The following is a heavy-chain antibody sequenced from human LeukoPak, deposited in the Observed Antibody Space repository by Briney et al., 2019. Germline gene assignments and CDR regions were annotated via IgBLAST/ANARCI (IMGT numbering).Heavy chain of an antibody. J-gene: IGHJ4*02. Sequence: GGSLRLSCAASGFTFSSYSMNWVRQAPGKGLEWVSYISSSSSTIYYADSVKGRFTISRDNAKNSLYLQMNSLRAEDTAVYYCAGEVDEVDPMVRGVLYYFDYWGQGTLVTVSS. D-gene: IGHD3-10*01. CDR1: GFTFSSYS. V-gene: IGHV3-48*01. CDR2: ISSSSSTI. CDR3: AGEVDEVDPMVRGVLYYFDY.